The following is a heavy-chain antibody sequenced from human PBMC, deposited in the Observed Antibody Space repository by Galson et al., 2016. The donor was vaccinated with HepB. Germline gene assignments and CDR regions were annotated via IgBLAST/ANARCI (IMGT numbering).Heavy chain of an antibody. V-gene: IGHV3-21*01. D-gene: IGHD3-22*01. Sequence: SLRLSCAASGFTFSSYSMNWVRQAPGKGLEWVSSISSSSNYIYYADSVKGRFTISRDNAKNSLYLRMNSLGAEDTAVYYCAREYYYDSGGDDAFDIWGQGTMVTVSS. J-gene: IGHJ3*02. CDR1: GFTFSSYS. CDR2: ISSSSNYI. CDR3: AREYYYDSGGDDAFDI.